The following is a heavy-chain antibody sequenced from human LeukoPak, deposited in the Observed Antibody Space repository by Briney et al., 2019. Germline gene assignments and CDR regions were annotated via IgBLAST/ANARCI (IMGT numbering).Heavy chain of an antibody. CDR2: ISGSGPYT. CDR3: ARALGSVAGF. Sequence: GGSLRLSCAASGFTFSSYAMSWVRQAPGKGLEWVSAISGSGPYTFYTDSVKGRFTISRDNAKNTLYLHMNSLRAEDTAIYYCARALGSVAGFWGQGTMVTVSS. CDR1: GFTFSSYA. J-gene: IGHJ4*02. D-gene: IGHD6-6*01. V-gene: IGHV3-23*01.